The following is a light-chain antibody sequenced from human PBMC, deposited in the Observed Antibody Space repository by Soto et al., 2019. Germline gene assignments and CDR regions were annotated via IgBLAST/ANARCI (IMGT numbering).Light chain of an antibody. CDR1: QGIRND. J-gene: IGKJ1*01. CDR2: ATS. V-gene: IGKV1-6*01. Sequence: AIQMTQSPSSLSASVGDRVTITCRASQGIRNDLGWYQQRPGKAPKLLIYATSNLHSGVPSRFSGSGSGTDFTLTISSLQPGDFATYYCLQDYNYPRTFGQGTKVEIK. CDR3: LQDYNYPRT.